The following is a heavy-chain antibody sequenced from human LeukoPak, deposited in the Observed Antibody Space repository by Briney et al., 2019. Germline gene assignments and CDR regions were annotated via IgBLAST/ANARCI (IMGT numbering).Heavy chain of an antibody. D-gene: IGHD3-10*01. J-gene: IGHJ4*02. V-gene: IGHV3-53*01. CDR2: IYSGGST. CDR3: ATMVPGFHPIDY. CDR1: GFTDSSIY. Sequence: PGGYLRLYCAASGFTDSSIYMSWVRQAPGQGLVWVSVIYSGGSTYYADSVKGRFTISRDHSNNTTYLQMNSLRAEDTAVYYCATMVPGFHPIDYWGQGALVTVSS.